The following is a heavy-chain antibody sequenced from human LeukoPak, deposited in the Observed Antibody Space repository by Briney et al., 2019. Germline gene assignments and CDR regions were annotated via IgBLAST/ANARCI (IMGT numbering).Heavy chain of an antibody. Sequence: ASVKVSCKASGYTFTSYGISWVRQAPGQGPEWMGWISAYNGNTNYAQKLQGRVTMTTDTSTSTAYMELRSLRSDDTAVYYCANELRTSNAFDIWGQGTMVTVSS. D-gene: IGHD2-2*01. V-gene: IGHV1-18*01. CDR2: ISAYNGNT. CDR1: GYTFTSYG. CDR3: ANELRTSNAFDI. J-gene: IGHJ3*02.